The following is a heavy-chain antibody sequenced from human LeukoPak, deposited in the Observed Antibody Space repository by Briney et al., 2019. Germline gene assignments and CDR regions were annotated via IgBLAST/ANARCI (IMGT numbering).Heavy chain of an antibody. V-gene: IGHV4-38-2*01. CDR1: GYSISSGYY. Sequence: PSETLSLTCAVSGYSISSGYYWGWIRQPPGKGLEWIGSIYHSGSTYYNPSLKSRVTISVDTSKNQFSLKLSSVTAADTAVYYCARHDVMGYYSDYWGQGTLVTVSS. D-gene: IGHD2-8*01. CDR2: IYHSGST. J-gene: IGHJ4*02. CDR3: ARHDVMGYYSDY.